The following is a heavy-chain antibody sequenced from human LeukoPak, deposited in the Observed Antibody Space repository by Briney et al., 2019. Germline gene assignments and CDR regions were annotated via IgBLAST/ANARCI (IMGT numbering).Heavy chain of an antibody. CDR1: GFTFSSYS. V-gene: IGHV3-23*01. Sequence: GGSLRLSCAASGFTFSSYSMNWVRQAPGKGLEWVSAISGSGGSTYYADSVKGRFTISRDNSKNTLYLQMNSLRAEDTAVYYCAKDFRRYFDWSLFSADYWGQGTLVTVSS. D-gene: IGHD3-9*01. CDR3: AKDFRRYFDWSLFSADY. J-gene: IGHJ4*02. CDR2: ISGSGGST.